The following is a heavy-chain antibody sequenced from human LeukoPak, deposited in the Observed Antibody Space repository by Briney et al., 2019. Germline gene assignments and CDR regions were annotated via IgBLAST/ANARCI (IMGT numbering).Heavy chain of an antibody. CDR2: IKQDGSEK. CDR3: ARDLLVGARAFDI. Sequence: GGSLRLSCAASRFIFRSYWMSWVRQAPGKGLEWVANIKQDGSEKYYVDSVKGRFTISRDNAKNSLYLQMNSLRAEDTAVYYCARDLLVGARAFDIWGLGTMVTVSS. D-gene: IGHD1-26*01. J-gene: IGHJ3*02. CDR1: RFIFRSYW. V-gene: IGHV3-7*01.